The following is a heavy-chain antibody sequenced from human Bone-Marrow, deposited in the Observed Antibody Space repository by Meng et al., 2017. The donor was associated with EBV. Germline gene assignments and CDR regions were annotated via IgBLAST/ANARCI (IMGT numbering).Heavy chain of an antibody. D-gene: IGHD6-13*01. J-gene: IGHJ4*02. Sequence: VQRVPSGGEVKKPWSWVKVPCKCSGGTFSSYAFSWVRQAPGKGLEWMGGIIPIFGTANNAQQFQGRVTIIADESTSIAYMELSSLRSEDTAVYYCARVRSSCSEIGYWGQGTLVTVSS. CDR3: ARVRSSCSEIGY. CDR2: IIPIFGTA. V-gene: IGHV1-69*01. CDR1: GGTFSSYA.